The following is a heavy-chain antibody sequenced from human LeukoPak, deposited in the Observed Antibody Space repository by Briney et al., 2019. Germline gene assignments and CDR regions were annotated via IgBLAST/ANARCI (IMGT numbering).Heavy chain of an antibody. J-gene: IGHJ6*03. V-gene: IGHV3-23*01. CDR3: ARRRPDSSGYYYSYYYYYMDV. CDR2: ISGSGGST. Sequence: GGSLRLSCAASGFTFSSYAMSWVRQAPGKGLEWVSAISGSGGSTYYADSVKGRFTISRDNSKNTLYLQMNSLRAEDTAVYYCARRRPDSSGYYYSYYYYYMDVWGKGTTVTVSS. D-gene: IGHD3-22*01. CDR1: GFTFSSYA.